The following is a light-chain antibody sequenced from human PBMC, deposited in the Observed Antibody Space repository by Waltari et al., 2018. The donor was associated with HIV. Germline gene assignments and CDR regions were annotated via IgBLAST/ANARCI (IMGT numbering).Light chain of an antibody. J-gene: IGLJ3*02. V-gene: IGLV1-44*01. CDR1: SSNIASNT. CDR2: SNN. Sequence: QSVLTQPPSASGTPGQRVTISCSGSSSNIASNTVNWYQQLPGTAPKLLIHSNNRRPSGVPDRLSGSKSGTSASLAISGLQSEDEANYYCAAWDDSLIGPVFGGGTKLTVL. CDR3: AAWDDSLIGPV.